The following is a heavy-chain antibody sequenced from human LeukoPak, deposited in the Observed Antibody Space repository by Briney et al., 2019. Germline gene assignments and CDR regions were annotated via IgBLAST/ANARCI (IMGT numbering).Heavy chain of an antibody. V-gene: IGHV1-18*04. Sequence: GASVKVSCKASGYTFTSYGISWVRQAPGQGLEWMEWISDYNGNTNYAQKLQGRVTMTTDTSTSTAYMELRSLRSDDTAVYYCARRPSWDGGSGSYSHAFDIWGQGTMVTVSS. CDR2: ISDYNGNT. D-gene: IGHD3-10*01. CDR1: GYTFTSYG. CDR3: ARRPSWDGGSGSYSHAFDI. J-gene: IGHJ3*02.